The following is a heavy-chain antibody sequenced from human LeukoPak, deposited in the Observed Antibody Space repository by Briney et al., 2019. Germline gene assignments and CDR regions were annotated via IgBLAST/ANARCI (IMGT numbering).Heavy chain of an antibody. CDR2: ISWNSGSI. CDR1: GFTFDDYV. J-gene: IGHJ6*02. CDR3: AKGPSYYDNSSYPYYYYGMDV. V-gene: IGHV3-9*01. Sequence: GGSLRLSCAASGFTFDDYVMHWVRPAPGKGLEWVSGISWNSGSIGYADSVKGRFTISRDNAKNSLYLQMNGLRAEDTALYYCAKGPSYYDNSSYPYYYYGMDVWGQGTTVTVSS. D-gene: IGHD3-22*01.